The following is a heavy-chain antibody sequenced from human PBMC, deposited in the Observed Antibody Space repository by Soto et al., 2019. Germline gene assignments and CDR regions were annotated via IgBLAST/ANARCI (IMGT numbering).Heavy chain of an antibody. CDR2: ISSGGGTR. Sequence: QVQLVESGGGLVKPGGSLRLSCAASGFIFSDYYLSWIRQTPGKGLEWIAYISSGGGTRHYAASVKGRFAISRDNAKNVLYLQTNSLRVEDTAVYYCAKDPDATGFYIDSWGQGTQVSVSS. CDR3: AKDPDATGFYIDS. CDR1: GFIFSDYY. D-gene: IGHD4-4*01. V-gene: IGHV3-11*01. J-gene: IGHJ4*02.